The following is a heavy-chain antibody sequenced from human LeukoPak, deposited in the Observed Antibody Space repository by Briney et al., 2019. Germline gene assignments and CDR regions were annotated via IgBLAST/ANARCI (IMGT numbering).Heavy chain of an antibody. CDR1: GFTFSSYV. D-gene: IGHD3-3*01. J-gene: IGHJ4*02. CDR2: ISGSGGST. Sequence: AGGSLRLSCAASGFTFSSYVMSWGRQAPGKGLEWVSAISGSGGSTYYADSVKGRLTISRDNSKNTLYLQMNSLRAEDTAVYYCAKGLPGSGYYYFDYWGQGTPVTVSS. V-gene: IGHV3-23*01. CDR3: AKGLPGSGYYYFDY.